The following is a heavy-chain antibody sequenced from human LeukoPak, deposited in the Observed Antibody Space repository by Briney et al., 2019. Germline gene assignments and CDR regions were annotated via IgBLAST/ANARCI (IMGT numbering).Heavy chain of an antibody. CDR1: GGSISSGGYY. J-gene: IGHJ4*02. D-gene: IGHD6-13*01. V-gene: IGHV4-39*07. CDR3: ARGGGSWADY. Sequence: SETLSLTCTVSGGSISSGGYYWSWIRQPPGKGLEWIGSIYYSGSTYYNPSLKSRVTISVDTSKNQFSLKLSSVTAADTAVYYCARGGGSWADYWGQGTLVTVSS. CDR2: IYYSGST.